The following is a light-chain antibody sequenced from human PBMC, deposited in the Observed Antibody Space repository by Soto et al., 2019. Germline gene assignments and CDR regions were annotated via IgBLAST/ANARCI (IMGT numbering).Light chain of an antibody. CDR2: GAS. CDR1: QDIKSD. Sequence: DVQMTQSPSSLSASVGDSVTITCRASQDIKSDLAWYQQRPGEAPKSLIFGASHLLDGVPSKFSGSGSGSEFTLTISSLQPEDSATYFCQRSKSHPPTFGRGTKVEI. V-gene: IGKV1-16*02. CDR3: QRSKSHPPT. J-gene: IGKJ2*01.